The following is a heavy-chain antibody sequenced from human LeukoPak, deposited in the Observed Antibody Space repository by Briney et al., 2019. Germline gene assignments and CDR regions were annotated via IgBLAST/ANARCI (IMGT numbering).Heavy chain of an antibody. V-gene: IGHV4-34*01. Sequence: PSETLSLTCAVYGGSFSGYYWSWIRQPPGKGLEWIGEINHSGSTNYNPSLKSRVTISVDTSKTQFSLKLSSVTAADTAVYYCARTPQYDYVWGSYRYGAFDIWGQGTMVTVSS. CDR1: GGSFSGYY. CDR3: ARTPQYDYVWGSYRYGAFDI. D-gene: IGHD3-16*02. J-gene: IGHJ3*02. CDR2: INHSGST.